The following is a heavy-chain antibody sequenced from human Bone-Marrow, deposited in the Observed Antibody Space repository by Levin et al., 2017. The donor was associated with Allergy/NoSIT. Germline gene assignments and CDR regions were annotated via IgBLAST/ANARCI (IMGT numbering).Heavy chain of an antibody. Sequence: PSETLSLTCSVSGGSISSARYYWSWIRQPAGKGLEWIGRISGSGNSNYNPSLKSRITISLDTSKDQFSLRVRSVTAADTAVYYCARDVVDFDILTGYNQGGGYYYYYMDVWGKGTTVTVSS. J-gene: IGHJ6*03. CDR2: ISGSGNS. CDR3: ARDVVDFDILTGYNQGGGYYYYYMDV. CDR1: GGSISSARYY. D-gene: IGHD3-9*01. V-gene: IGHV4-61*02.